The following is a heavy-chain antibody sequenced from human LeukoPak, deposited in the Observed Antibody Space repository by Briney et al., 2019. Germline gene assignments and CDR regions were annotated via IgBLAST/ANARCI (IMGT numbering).Heavy chain of an antibody. CDR3: ARGDILTGCFDY. CDR1: GGPSIGTN. CDR2: INHSGST. D-gene: IGHD3-9*01. V-gene: IGHV4-34*01. Sequence: MTSETLSLTCAVYGGPSIGTNGSWTPKPPGKGLEWIGEINHSGSTNYNPSLKSRVTISVDTSKNQFSLKLSSVTAADTAVYYCARGDILTGCFDYWGQGTLVTVSS. J-gene: IGHJ4*02.